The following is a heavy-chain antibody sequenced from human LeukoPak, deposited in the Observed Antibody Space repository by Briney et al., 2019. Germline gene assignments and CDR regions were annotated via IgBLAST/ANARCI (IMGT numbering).Heavy chain of an antibody. D-gene: IGHD3-22*01. J-gene: IGHJ4*02. CDR1: GFTFSSYW. Sequence: PGGSLRLSCAASGFTFSSYWMHWVRQAPGKGLVWVSRINSDGSSTTYGDSVKGRFTISRDNAKNTLYMYMHSLRAEDMAVYYCAREYYDSSGSPYFDYWGQGTLVTVSS. CDR3: AREYYDSSGSPYFDY. V-gene: IGHV3-74*01. CDR2: INSDGSST.